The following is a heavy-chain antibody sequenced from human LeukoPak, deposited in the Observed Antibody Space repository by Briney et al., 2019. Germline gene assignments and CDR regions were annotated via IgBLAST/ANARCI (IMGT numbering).Heavy chain of an antibody. Sequence: GGSLRLSCAASGFTFSSYDMHWVRQAPGRGLGWVSAIGTVGDTYYPASMKGRFTISRENAKNSLYLQMNSLRAGDTAVYYCARQRETAVAGTGFDHWGQGTLVAVSS. CDR3: ARQRETAVAGTGFDH. CDR1: GFTFSSYD. D-gene: IGHD6-19*01. V-gene: IGHV3-13*01. CDR2: IGTVGDT. J-gene: IGHJ4*02.